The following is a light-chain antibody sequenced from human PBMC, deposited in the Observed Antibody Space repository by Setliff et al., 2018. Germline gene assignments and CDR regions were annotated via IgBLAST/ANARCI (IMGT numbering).Light chain of an antibody. CDR3: SSYAGSNNYV. CDR1: SSDVGGYNY. J-gene: IGLJ1*01. Sequence: QSALAQPPSASGSPGQSVTISCTGTSSDVGGYNYVSWYQQHPGKAPKLMIYVVSKRPSGVPDRFSGSKSGNTASLTVSGLQAEDEADYYCSSYAGSNNYVFGTGIKVTVL. V-gene: IGLV2-8*01. CDR2: VVS.